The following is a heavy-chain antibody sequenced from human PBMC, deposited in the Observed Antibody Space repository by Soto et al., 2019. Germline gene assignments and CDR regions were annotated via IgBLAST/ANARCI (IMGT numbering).Heavy chain of an antibody. CDR1: GYAFTSYA. Sequence: ASVKVSCKASGYAFTSYAMHWVRQAPGQRLEWMGWINAGNGNTEYSQKFQGRVTITRDTSASTAYMELSSLRSEDTAVYYCARDRQVGPPGRYGMGVGGKGATVTVPS. V-gene: IGHV1-3*01. D-gene: IGHD1-26*01. J-gene: IGHJ6*04. CDR2: INAGNGNT. CDR3: ARDRQVGPPGRYGMGV.